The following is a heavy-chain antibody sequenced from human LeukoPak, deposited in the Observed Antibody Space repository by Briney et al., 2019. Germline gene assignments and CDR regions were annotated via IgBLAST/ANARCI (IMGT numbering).Heavy chain of an antibody. Sequence: PGGSLRLSCAASGFTFSNYGMHWVRQAPGKGLEWVAFIRYDGSNKYYADSVKGRFTISRDNSKNTLYLHVNSLRPEDTAVYYCAKGSGYEAQYHYYYMDVWGKGTTVTISS. CDR2: IRYDGSNK. CDR1: GFTFSNYG. CDR3: AKGSGYEAQYHYYYMDV. V-gene: IGHV3-30*02. J-gene: IGHJ6*03. D-gene: IGHD5-12*01.